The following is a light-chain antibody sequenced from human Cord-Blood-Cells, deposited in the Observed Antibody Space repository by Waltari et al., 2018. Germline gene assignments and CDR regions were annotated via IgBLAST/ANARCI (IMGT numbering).Light chain of an antibody. V-gene: IGKV1-39*01. CDR1: QSISSY. Sequence: DIQMTQSPSSLSASVGDRVTITCRASQSISSYLNWYQQKPGKAPKLRIYAASSLQSGVPSRFSVSGSGTDFTLTISSLQPEDFATYYCQQSYSTPYTFGQGTKLEIK. CDR3: QQSYSTPYT. J-gene: IGKJ2*01. CDR2: AAS.